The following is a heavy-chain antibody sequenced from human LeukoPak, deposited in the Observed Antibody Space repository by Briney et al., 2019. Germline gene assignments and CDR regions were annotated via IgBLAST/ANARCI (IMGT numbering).Heavy chain of an antibody. V-gene: IGHV3-48*04. CDR3: ARDIGGSYTAIDY. J-gene: IGHJ4*02. Sequence: GGSLRLSCAASGFTFSTYSMNWVRQAPGKGLEWVSFISSSSSIINYVDSVRGRFTISRDNAKNSLYLQMNSLRAEDTAVYYCARDIGGSYTAIDYWGQGTLVTVSS. CDR2: ISSSSSII. D-gene: IGHD1-26*01. CDR1: GFTFSTYS.